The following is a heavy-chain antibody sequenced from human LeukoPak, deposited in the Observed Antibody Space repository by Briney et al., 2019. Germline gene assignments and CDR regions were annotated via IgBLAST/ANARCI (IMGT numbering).Heavy chain of an antibody. CDR1: GYTFTCYY. CDR3: ASSNTKRRYSSGWTLFDY. V-gene: IGHV1-2*02. J-gene: IGHJ4*02. D-gene: IGHD6-19*01. Sequence: SVQVSCKASGYTFTCYYMHWVRQAPGQGLEWMGWINPNSGGTNYAQKFQGRVTMTRDTSISTAYMELSRLRSDDTAVYYCASSNTKRRYSSGWTLFDYWGQGTLVTVSS. CDR2: INPNSGGT.